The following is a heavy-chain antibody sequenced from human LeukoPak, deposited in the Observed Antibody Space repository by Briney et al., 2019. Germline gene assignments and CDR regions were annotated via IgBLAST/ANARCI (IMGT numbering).Heavy chain of an antibody. Sequence: GASVKVSCKASGYTFSGFYINWVRQAPGQGLEWMGWINPKNGDTHYAQDFLGRVTMTRVTSISTAYMELSRLTSDDTAVYYCARDGRLRNGYDNFYIWGQGTLVTVSS. CDR2: INPKNGDT. D-gene: IGHD5-18*01. V-gene: IGHV1-2*02. CDR1: GYTFSGFY. J-gene: IGHJ4*02. CDR3: ARDGRLRNGYDNFYI.